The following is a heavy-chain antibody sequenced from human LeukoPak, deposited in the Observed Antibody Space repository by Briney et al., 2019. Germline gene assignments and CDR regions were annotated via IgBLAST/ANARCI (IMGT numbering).Heavy chain of an antibody. J-gene: IGHJ4*02. CDR3: ARDLLAMIPSFSAEY. D-gene: IGHD5-12*01. Sequence: ASVKVSCKASGYTFTSYGISWVRQAPGQGLEWMGWISANNGNTIYAQKLQGRVTMTTDTSTSTAYMELRSLRSDDTAVYYCARDLLAMIPSFSAEYWGQGTLVTASS. CDR1: GYTFTSYG. CDR2: ISANNGNT. V-gene: IGHV1-18*01.